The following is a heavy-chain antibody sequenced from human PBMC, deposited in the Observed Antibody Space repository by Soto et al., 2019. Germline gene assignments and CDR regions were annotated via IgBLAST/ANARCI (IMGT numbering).Heavy chain of an antibody. J-gene: IGHJ4*02. D-gene: IGHD6-19*01. CDR2: IYHSGST. Sequence: SETLSLTCAVSGGSISSGGYSWSWIRQPPGKGLEWIGYIYHSGSTYYNPSLKSRVTISVDRSKNQFSLKLSSVTAADTAVYYCASSSSSGWYEFDYWGQGTLVTVSS. V-gene: IGHV4-30-2*01. CDR3: ASSSSSGWYEFDY. CDR1: GGSISSGGYS.